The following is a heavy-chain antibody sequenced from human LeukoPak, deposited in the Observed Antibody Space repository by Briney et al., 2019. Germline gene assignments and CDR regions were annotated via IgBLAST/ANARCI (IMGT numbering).Heavy chain of an antibody. J-gene: IGHJ4*02. CDR2: IIPIFGTA. CDR1: GGTFSSYA. V-gene: IGHV1-69*05. D-gene: IGHD3-22*01. Sequence: SVKVSCKASGGTFSSYAISWVRQAPGQGLEWMGGIIPIFGTANYAQKFQGRGTITTDESTSTAYMELSSLRSEDTAVYYCARDRSAYYYDSSGYSAFDYWGQGTLVTVSS. CDR3: ARDRSAYYYDSSGYSAFDY.